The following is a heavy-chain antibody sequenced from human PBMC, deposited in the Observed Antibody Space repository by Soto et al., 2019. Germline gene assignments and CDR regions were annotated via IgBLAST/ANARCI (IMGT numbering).Heavy chain of an antibody. D-gene: IGHD3-22*01. CDR3: ARAPYYYDSSGQQTAWFDP. Sequence: ASVKVSCKSSGYTFSSCVSIWVRQAPGQGLEWMGWISDYNGNTNYAQKFQGRVTITRDTSASTAYMELSSLRSEDTAVYYCARAPYYYDSSGQQTAWFDPWGQGTLVTVSS. J-gene: IGHJ5*02. CDR1: GYTFSSCV. V-gene: IGHV1-18*01. CDR2: ISDYNGNT.